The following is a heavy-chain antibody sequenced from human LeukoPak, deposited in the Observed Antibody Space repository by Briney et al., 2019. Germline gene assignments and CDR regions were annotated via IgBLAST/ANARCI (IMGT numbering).Heavy chain of an antibody. CDR2: INPSGGST. D-gene: IGHD6-19*01. V-gene: IGHV1-46*01. CDR1: GYTFTSYF. J-gene: IGHJ6*02. Sequence: GASVKVSCKASGYTFTSYFMHWVRQAPGQGLEWMGIINPSGGSTSYAQKLQGRVTMTTDTSTSTAYMELRSLRSDDTAVYYCARFVDSSGWYRLYYYGMDVWGQGTTVTVSS. CDR3: ARFVDSSGWYRLYYYGMDV.